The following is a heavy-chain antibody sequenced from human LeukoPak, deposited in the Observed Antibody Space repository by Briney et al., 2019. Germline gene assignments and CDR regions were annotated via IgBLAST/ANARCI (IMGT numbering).Heavy chain of an antibody. V-gene: IGHV4-4*09. D-gene: IGHD3-9*01. J-gene: IGHJ4*02. CDR2: IYTSGST. CDR1: GGSISSYY. Sequence: SETLSLTCTVSGGSISSYYWSWIQQPPGKGLEWIGYIYTSGSTNYNPSLKSRVTISVDTSKNQFSLKLSSVTAADAAVYYCARDPYYDILTGYYNGFDYWGQGTLVTVSS. CDR3: ARDPYYDILTGYYNGFDY.